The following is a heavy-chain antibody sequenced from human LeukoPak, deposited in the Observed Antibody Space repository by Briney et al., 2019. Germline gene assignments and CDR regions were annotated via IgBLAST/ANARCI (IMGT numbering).Heavy chain of an antibody. CDR1: GGSISSYY. Sequence: SETLSLTCTVSGGSISSYYWSWIRQPPGKGLEWIGYIYYSGSTNYNPSLKSRVTISVDTSRNQFSLKLSSVAAADTAVYYCARVKNGYYFDYWGQGTLVTVSS. V-gene: IGHV4-59*01. D-gene: IGHD2-8*01. J-gene: IGHJ4*02. CDR3: ARVKNGYYFDY. CDR2: IYYSGST.